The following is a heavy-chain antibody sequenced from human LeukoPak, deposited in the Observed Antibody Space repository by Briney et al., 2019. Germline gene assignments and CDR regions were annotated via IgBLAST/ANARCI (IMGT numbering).Heavy chain of an antibody. CDR3: TRGASGYGNFDY. J-gene: IGHJ4*02. Sequence: GGSLRLSCAASGFSVGGYSMHWVRQGPGMGLVWVSRINSDGSSISYADSVKGRFSFSRDNAKNTLYLQMNSLRAEDTAVYYCTRGASGYGNFDYWGQGTLVTVSS. D-gene: IGHD5-12*01. CDR1: GFSVGGYS. CDR2: INSDGSSI. V-gene: IGHV3-74*01.